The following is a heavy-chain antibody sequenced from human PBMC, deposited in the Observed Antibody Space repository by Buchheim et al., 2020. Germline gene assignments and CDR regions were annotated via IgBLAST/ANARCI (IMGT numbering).Heavy chain of an antibody. Sequence: QLQLQESGPGLVKPSQTLSLTCTVSGGSISSGGYHWSWIRQPPGKGLEWIGHDTGTTQDNPSLKSRVIISLDTSRNQFSLTLDSVTAADTAVYYCVTYRAGAAGQGYWGQGTL. CDR1: GGSISSGGYH. CDR2: HDTGTT. CDR3: VTYRAGAAGQGY. J-gene: IGHJ4*02. V-gene: IGHV4-30-4*01. D-gene: IGHD6-13*01.